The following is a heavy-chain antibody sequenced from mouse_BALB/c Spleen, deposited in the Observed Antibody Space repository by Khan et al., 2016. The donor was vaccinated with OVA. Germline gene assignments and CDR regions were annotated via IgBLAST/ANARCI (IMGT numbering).Heavy chain of an antibody. CDR1: VYTFTDSY. CDR2: FFPGSGDS. Sequence: QVQLQQPGAELARPGASVKLSCKASVYTFTDSYITWVKQRTGQGLEWIGEFFPGSGDSYYTEKFKAKATLTADTSSSTAYMQLSSLTSEASAVYVGARRQYFGYTCAYWGQGTLVTVAA. J-gene: IGHJ3*01. CDR3: ARRQYFGYTCAY. V-gene: IGHV1-77*01. D-gene: IGHD1-2*01.